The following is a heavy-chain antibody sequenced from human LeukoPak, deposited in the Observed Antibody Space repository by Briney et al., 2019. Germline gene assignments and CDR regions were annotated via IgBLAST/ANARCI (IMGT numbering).Heavy chain of an antibody. J-gene: IGHJ4*02. Sequence: ASVKVSCKASGYTFTSYGISWVRQAPGQGLEWMGWISAYNGNTNYAQKLQGRVTMTTDTSTSTAYMELRSLRSDDTAVHYCARVVVGATTGPMGSDHDYWGQGTLVTVSS. CDR1: GYTFTSYG. CDR2: ISAYNGNT. CDR3: ARVVVGATTGPMGSDHDY. V-gene: IGHV1-18*01. D-gene: IGHD1-26*01.